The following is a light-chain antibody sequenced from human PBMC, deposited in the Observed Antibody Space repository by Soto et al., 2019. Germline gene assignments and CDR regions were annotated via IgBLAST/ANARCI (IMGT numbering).Light chain of an antibody. Sequence: DIQMTQFPPTLSASIGDRVTITCRASQTISSSLAWYQQKPGTAPKLLIYKASTLETGVPSRFSGSGSGTEFTLTISSLQPDDFATYYCQQYDSYSPYTFGQGTRLEIK. CDR3: QQYDSYSPYT. J-gene: IGKJ2*01. CDR2: KAS. CDR1: QTISSS. V-gene: IGKV1-5*03.